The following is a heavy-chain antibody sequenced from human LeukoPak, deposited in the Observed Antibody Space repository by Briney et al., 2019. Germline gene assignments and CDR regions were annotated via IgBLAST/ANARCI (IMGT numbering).Heavy chain of an antibody. CDR3: ARAPRSFGSAADDYYYYGMDV. Sequence: SETLSLTCTVSGGSISSGSYYWSWIRQPAGKGLEWIGRIYTSGSTNYNPSLKSRVTISVDTSKNQFYLKLSSVTAADTAVYYCARAPRSFGSAADDYYYYGMDVWGQGTTVTVSS. CDR1: GGSISSGSYY. D-gene: IGHD6-13*01. J-gene: IGHJ6*02. CDR2: IYTSGST. V-gene: IGHV4-61*02.